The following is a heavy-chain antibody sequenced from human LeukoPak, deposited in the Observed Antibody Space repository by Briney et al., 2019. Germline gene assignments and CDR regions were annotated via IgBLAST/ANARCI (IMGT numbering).Heavy chain of an antibody. CDR1: GYSFTSYW. CDR3: ARLRLGTAYYDSSGYLDAFDI. V-gene: IGHV5-51*01. J-gene: IGHJ3*02. CDR2: IYPGDSDT. Sequence: GESLKISCKGSGYSFTSYWIGWVRQMPGKGLEWMGIIYPGDSDTRYSPSFQGQVTISADKSISTACLQWSSLKASDTAMYYCARLRLGTAYYDSSGYLDAFDIWGQGTMVTVSS. D-gene: IGHD3-22*01.